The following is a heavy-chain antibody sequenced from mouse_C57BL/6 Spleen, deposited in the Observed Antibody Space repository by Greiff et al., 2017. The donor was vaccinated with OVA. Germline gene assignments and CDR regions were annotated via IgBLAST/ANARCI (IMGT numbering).Heavy chain of an antibody. CDR3: ARKVTGTGYCDY. V-gene: IGHV5-17*01. D-gene: IGHD4-1*01. Sequence: EVQLVESGGGLVKPGGSLKLSCAASGFTFSDYGMHWVRQAPEKGLEWVAYIGSGSSTIYYADTVKGRFTISRDNAKNTLFLQMTSLRSEDTAMYYCARKVTGTGYCDYWGQGTTLTVSS. CDR2: IGSGSSTI. CDR1: GFTFSDYG. J-gene: IGHJ2*01.